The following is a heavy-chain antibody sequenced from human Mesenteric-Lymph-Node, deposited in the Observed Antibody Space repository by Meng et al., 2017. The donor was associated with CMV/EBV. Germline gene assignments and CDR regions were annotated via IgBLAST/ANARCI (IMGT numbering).Heavy chain of an antibody. CDR1: GFTFSSYS. J-gene: IGHJ4*02. V-gene: IGHV3-21*01. Sequence: ESLKISCAASGFTFSSYSMNWVRQAPGKGLEWVSSISSSRSSIYYADSVKGRFTISRDNAKNSLYLQMNSLRAEDTAVYYCARVYSSSSTGDYWGQGTLVTVSS. D-gene: IGHD6-6*01. CDR3: ARVYSSSSTGDY. CDR2: ISSSRSSI.